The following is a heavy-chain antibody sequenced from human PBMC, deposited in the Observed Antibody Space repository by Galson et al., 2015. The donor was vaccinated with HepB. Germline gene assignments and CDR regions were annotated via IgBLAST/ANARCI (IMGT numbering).Heavy chain of an antibody. CDR3: ASPAGYYDSSGYPQDY. Sequence: SLRLSCAASGFTFSSYAMHWVRQAPGKGLEWVAVISYDGSNKYYADSVKGRFTISRDNSKNTLYLQMNSLRAEDTAVYYCASPAGYYDSSGYPQDYWGQGTLVTVSS. D-gene: IGHD3-22*01. CDR1: GFTFSSYA. J-gene: IGHJ4*02. CDR2: ISYDGSNK. V-gene: IGHV3-30*04.